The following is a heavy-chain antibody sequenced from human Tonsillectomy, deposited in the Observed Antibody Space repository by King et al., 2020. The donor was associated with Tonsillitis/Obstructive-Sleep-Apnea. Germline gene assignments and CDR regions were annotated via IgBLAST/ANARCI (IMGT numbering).Heavy chain of an antibody. J-gene: IGHJ4*02. CDR3: ARAHLRGYCSGGSCYSEGFWDY. V-gene: IGHV1-69*12. Sequence: QLVQSGAEVKKPGSSVKVSCKASGGTFSSYAISWVRQPPGQGLEWMGGIIPIFGTANYAQKFQGRVTITADESTSTAYMELSSLRSEDTAVYYCARAHLRGYCSGGSCYSEGFWDYWGQGTLVTVSS. CDR1: GGTFSSYA. CDR2: IIPIFGTA. D-gene: IGHD2-15*01.